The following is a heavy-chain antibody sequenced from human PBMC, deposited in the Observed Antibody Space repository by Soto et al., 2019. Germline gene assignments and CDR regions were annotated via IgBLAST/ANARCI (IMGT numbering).Heavy chain of an antibody. D-gene: IGHD1-20*01. V-gene: IGHV1-2*04. CDR1: GYTFTVYY. Sequence: ASVKVSCKASGYTFTVYYMHWVRQAPGQGLEWMGWINPNSGGTNYAQKFQGWVTMTRDTSISTAYMELCRLRSDDTAVYYCARDRGYNWSHYGMDVWGQGTTFTVSS. J-gene: IGHJ6*02. CDR2: INPNSGGT. CDR3: ARDRGYNWSHYGMDV.